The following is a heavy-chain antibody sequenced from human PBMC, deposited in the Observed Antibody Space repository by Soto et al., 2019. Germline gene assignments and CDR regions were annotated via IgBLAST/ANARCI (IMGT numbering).Heavy chain of an antibody. CDR2: ISDGGRAM. Sequence: ESGGGLVNPGGSLRLSCVASGFTFSDYYMTWIRQAPGKGLEWVSCISDGGRAMYYADSVKGRFTISRDNADNSLYLQMNSLRAEDTAVYYCARERVAGSGGHPNDYWGQGSLVTVSS. J-gene: IGHJ4*02. D-gene: IGHD2-15*01. V-gene: IGHV3-11*01. CDR3: ARERVAGSGGHPNDY. CDR1: GFTFSDYY.